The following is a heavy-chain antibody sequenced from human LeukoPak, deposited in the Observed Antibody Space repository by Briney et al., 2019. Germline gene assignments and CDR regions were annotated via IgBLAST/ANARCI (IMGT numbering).Heavy chain of an antibody. CDR3: ARVRDGYNDAYDI. J-gene: IGHJ3*02. D-gene: IGHD5-24*01. V-gene: IGHV1-46*02. CDR2: VNPGGDST. Sequence: GASVKISCKASGYTFNNYNIHWLRQAPGQGLEWMGIVNPGGDSTIYAQDFQGRLTLTGDTSTSTVYMELSSLRSEGTAVYYCARVRDGYNDAYDIWGQGTMVTVTS. CDR1: GYTFNNYN.